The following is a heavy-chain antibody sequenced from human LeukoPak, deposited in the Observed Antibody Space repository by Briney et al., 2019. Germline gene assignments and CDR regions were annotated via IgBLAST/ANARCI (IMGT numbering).Heavy chain of an antibody. D-gene: IGHD3-22*01. CDR1: GGSITNYY. Sequence: PSETLSLTCTVSGGSITNYYWSWIRQPPGKGLEWIGYTYYSGSTSYNASLKSRVTISVDTSKNQFSLKLSSVTAADTAVYYCAREFYYDSSFSFDIWGQGAMVTVSS. V-gene: IGHV4-59*01. J-gene: IGHJ3*02. CDR2: TYYSGST. CDR3: AREFYYDSSFSFDI.